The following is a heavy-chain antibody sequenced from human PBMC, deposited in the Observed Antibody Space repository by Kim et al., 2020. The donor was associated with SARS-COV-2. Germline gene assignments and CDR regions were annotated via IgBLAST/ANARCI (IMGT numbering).Heavy chain of an antibody. J-gene: IGHJ3*02. CDR2: ISGSGGST. CDR1: GFTFSSYA. D-gene: IGHD3-3*01. Sequence: GGSLRLSCAASGFTFSSYAMSWVRQAPGKGLEWVSAISGSGGSTYYADSVKGRFTISRDNSKNTLYLQMNSLRADDTAVYYCAKDLAVDFWIPTGAFDIWGQGTMVTVSS. CDR3: AKDLAVDFWIPTGAFDI. V-gene: IGHV3-23*01.